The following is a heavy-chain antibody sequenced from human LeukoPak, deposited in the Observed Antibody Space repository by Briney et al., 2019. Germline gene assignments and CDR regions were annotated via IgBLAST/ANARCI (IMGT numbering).Heavy chain of an antibody. CDR2: IGSSGGST. J-gene: IGHJ4*01. V-gene: IGHV3-23*01. CDR3: ARPVGITNRVMEDY. D-gene: IGHD2-8*01. Sequence: PGGSLRLSCAASGFTFGNYAMGWFRQAPGKGLEWVTSIGSSGGSTYYIDSVKGRFTISRDNSKNTLSLQMNSLRAEDTAVYYCARPVGITNRVMEDYWGHGTLVTVSS. CDR1: GFTFGNYA.